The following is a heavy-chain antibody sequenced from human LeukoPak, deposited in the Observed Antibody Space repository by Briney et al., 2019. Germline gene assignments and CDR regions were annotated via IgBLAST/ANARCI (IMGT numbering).Heavy chain of an antibody. CDR1: GFTFSSYA. Sequence: GGSLRLSCAASGFTFSSYAMSWVRQAPGKGLEWASVISGSGGSTYYADSVKGRFTISRDNSKNTLYLQMNSLRAEDTAVYYCAKAGKVYCSSTSCYTLPYYYYYMDVWGKGTTVTVSS. D-gene: IGHD2-2*02. CDR2: ISGSGGST. J-gene: IGHJ6*03. V-gene: IGHV3-23*01. CDR3: AKAGKVYCSSTSCYTLPYYYYYMDV.